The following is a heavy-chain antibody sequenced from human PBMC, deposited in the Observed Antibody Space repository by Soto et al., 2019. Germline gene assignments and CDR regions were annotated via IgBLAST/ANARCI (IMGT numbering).Heavy chain of an antibody. V-gene: IGHV4-59*01. D-gene: IGHD3-16*01. J-gene: IGHJ6*02. Sequence: KASETLSLTCTVSGGSISSYYWSWIRQPPGKGLEWIGYIYYSGSTNYNPSLKSRVTISVDTSKNQFSLKLSSVTAADTAVYYCARVSPNWVTHHYYYYGMDVWGQGTTVTVSS. CDR2: IYYSGST. CDR1: GGSISSYY. CDR3: ARVSPNWVTHHYYYYGMDV.